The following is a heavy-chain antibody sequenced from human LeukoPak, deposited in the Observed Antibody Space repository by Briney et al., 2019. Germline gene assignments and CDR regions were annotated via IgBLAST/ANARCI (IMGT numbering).Heavy chain of an antibody. CDR1: GGSISSYY. CDR2: INHSGST. V-gene: IGHV4-34*01. J-gene: IGHJ4*02. Sequence: SSETLSLTCTVSGGSISSYYWSWIRQPPGKGLEWIGEINHSGSTNYNPSLKSRVTISVDTSKNQFSLKLSSVTAADTAVYYCAREPLWFGELYYFDYWGQGTLVTVSS. CDR3: AREPLWFGELYYFDY. D-gene: IGHD3-10*01.